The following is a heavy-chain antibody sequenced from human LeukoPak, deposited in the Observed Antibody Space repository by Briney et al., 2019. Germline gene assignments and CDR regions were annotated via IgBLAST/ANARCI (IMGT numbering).Heavy chain of an antibody. D-gene: IGHD3/OR15-3a*01. CDR3: AKAHLLDWLLPFDY. Sequence: PGRSVRLSCAASGFTFSNYGMHWVRQAPGKGLEWVAVISYDGSNKYYPDSVKGRFTISRDNSKNTLYLQMNSLRGEDTGVYYCAKAHLLDWLLPFDYWGQGTLVTVSS. CDR2: ISYDGSNK. J-gene: IGHJ4*02. CDR1: GFTFSNYG. V-gene: IGHV3-30*18.